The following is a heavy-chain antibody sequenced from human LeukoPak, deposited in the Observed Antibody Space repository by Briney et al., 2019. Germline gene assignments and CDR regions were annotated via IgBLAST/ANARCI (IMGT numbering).Heavy chain of an antibody. J-gene: IGHJ4*02. V-gene: IGHV1-18*01. D-gene: IGHD5-24*01. Sequence: ASVKVSCKASGDTSPTYGISWVRQAPGQGLEWMGYISTYSGSTNYAQKFQDRVTLTRDTSANTAYMEVRSLTSDDTAVYYCAREGKTWRQTYFDFWGQGTLVTVSS. CDR1: GDTSPTYG. CDR3: AREGKTWRQTYFDF. CDR2: ISTYSGST.